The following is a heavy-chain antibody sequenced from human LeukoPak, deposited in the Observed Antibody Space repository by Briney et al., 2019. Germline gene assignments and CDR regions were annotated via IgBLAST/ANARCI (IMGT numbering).Heavy chain of an antibody. CDR2: IYYSGST. J-gene: IGHJ3*02. D-gene: IGHD2-15*01. CDR3: ARQAVVVVAATPEKKPDAFDI. CDR1: GGSISSYY. Sequence: SETLSLTCTVSGGSISSYYWSWIRQPPGKGLEWIGYIYYSGSTNYNPSLKGRVTISVDTSKNQFSLKLSSVTAADTAVYYCARQAVVVVAATPEKKPDAFDIWGQGTMVTVSS. V-gene: IGHV4-59*08.